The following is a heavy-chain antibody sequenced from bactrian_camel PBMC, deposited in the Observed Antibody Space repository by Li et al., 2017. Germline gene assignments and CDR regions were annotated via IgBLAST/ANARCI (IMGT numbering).Heavy chain of an antibody. CDR3: ATQATGWAFRY. CDR1: GFTFSRTW. CDR2: IESNSGIT. V-gene: IGHV3S1*01. Sequence: QVQLVESGGGLVQPGGSLRLSCAASGFTFSRTWMHWARQAPGKALEWISIIESNSGITNYADSVKGRFSVSRDNAKNTLYLQMNNLKTDDAAVYYCATQATGWAFRYWGRGTQVTVS. D-gene: IGHD5*01. J-gene: IGHJ6*01.